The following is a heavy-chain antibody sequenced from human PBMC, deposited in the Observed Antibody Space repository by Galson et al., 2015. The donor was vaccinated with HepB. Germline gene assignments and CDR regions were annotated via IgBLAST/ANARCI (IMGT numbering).Heavy chain of an antibody. CDR1: SYTFTSYG. J-gene: IGHJ6*02. V-gene: IGHV1-18*01. D-gene: IGHD3-3*01. CDR3: ARRSGGFLEWLSGTEYYYYYGMDV. CDR2: ISAYNGNT. Sequence: SVKVSCKASSYTFTSYGISWVRQAPGQGLEWMGWISAYNGNTNYVQKLQGRVTMTTDTSTSTAYMELRSLRSDDTAVYYCARRSGGFLEWLSGTEYYYYYGMDVWGQGTTVTVSS.